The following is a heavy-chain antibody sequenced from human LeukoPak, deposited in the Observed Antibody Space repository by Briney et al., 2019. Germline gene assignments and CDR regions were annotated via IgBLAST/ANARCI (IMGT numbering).Heavy chain of an antibody. CDR1: GGTFSSYA. D-gene: IGHD3-10*01. Sequence: ASVKVSCKASGGTFSSYAISWVRQAPGQGLEWMGWISAYNGNTNYAQKLQGRVTMTTDTSTSTAYMVLRSLRSDDTAVYYCARDHDPYYYGSGSYYWGQGTLVTVSS. CDR3: ARDHDPYYYGSGSYY. V-gene: IGHV1-18*01. CDR2: ISAYNGNT. J-gene: IGHJ4*02.